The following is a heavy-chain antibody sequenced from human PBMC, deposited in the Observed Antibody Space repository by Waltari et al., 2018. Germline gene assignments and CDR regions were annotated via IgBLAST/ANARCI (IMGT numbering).Heavy chain of an antibody. CDR3: ARQRVGATMGAFDI. V-gene: IGHV5-51*01. CDR1: GYSFTSYW. Sequence: EVQLVQSGAEVKKPGESLKISCKGSGYSFTSYWIGWVRQMPGKGLGWMGVIDPGDADTIYSPSFQGQVTITAGKSISTAYLQWSSLKASDTAMYYCARQRVGATMGAFDIWGQGTMVTVSS. CDR2: IDPGDADT. D-gene: IGHD1-26*01. J-gene: IGHJ3*02.